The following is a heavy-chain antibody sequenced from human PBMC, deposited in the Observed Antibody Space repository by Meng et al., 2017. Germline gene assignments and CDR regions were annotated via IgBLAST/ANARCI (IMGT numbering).Heavy chain of an antibody. Sequence: SETLSLTCAISGDSVSSNSAAWNWIRQSPSRGLEWLGRTYYSSKWYNDYAVSVKSRITINPDTSKNQFSLQLNSVTPEDTAVYYCARDYYGSGSYSTSNWFDPWGQGPLVTVSS. J-gene: IGHJ5*02. V-gene: IGHV6-1*01. CDR2: TYYSSKWYN. CDR1: GDSVSSNSAA. D-gene: IGHD3-10*01. CDR3: ARDYYGSGSYSTSNWFDP.